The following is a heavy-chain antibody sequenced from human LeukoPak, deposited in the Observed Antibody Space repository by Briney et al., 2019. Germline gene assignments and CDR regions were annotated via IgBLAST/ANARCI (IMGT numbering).Heavy chain of an antibody. J-gene: IGHJ5*02. CDR1: GYTFTSYG. D-gene: IGHD4-23*01. Sequence: ASAKVSCKASGYTFTSYGISWVRQAPGQGHEWMGWISVYNGNTNYAQKLQGRVTMTTDTSTSTAYMELRSLRSDDTAVYYCARGRWLDWFDPWGQGTLVTVSS. V-gene: IGHV1-18*01. CDR2: ISVYNGNT. CDR3: ARGRWLDWFDP.